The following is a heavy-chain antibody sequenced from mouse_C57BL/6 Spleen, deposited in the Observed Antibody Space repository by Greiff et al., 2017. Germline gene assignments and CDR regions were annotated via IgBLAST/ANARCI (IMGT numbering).Heavy chain of an antibody. Sequence: VQLQQSGPELVNPGASVKISCKASGYSFTGYYMNWVKQSPEKSLEWIGEINPSTGGTTYNQKFKAKATLTVDKSSSTAYMQLKSLTSEDSAVYYCARGGSSTLVFDYWGQGTTLTVSS. V-gene: IGHV1-42*01. CDR3: ARGGSSTLVFDY. D-gene: IGHD1-1*01. CDR2: INPSTGGT. J-gene: IGHJ2*01. CDR1: GYSFTGYY.